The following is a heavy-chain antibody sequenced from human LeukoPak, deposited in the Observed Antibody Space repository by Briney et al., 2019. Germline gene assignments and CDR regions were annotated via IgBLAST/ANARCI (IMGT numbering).Heavy chain of an antibody. CDR1: GGSISSNY. CDR3: ARGTTVTFFDY. J-gene: IGHJ4*02. V-gene: IGHV4-59*01. D-gene: IGHD4-17*01. CDR2: FHSSGST. Sequence: SETLSLTCTVSGGSISSNYWSWIRQPPGMGLEWIGFFHSSGSTNYNPSFKSRVTMSGDTSKNQFSLRLSSVTAADTAVYYCARGTTVTFFDYRGQGTLVTVSS.